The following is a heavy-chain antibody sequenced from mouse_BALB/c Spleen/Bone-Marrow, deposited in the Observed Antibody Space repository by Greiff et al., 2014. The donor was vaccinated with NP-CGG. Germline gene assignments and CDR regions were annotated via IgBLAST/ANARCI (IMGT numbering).Heavy chain of an antibody. CDR1: GFTFSSYA. Sequence: DVMLVESGGGLVKPGGSLKLSCAASGFTFSSYAMSWVRQTPEKRLEWVATISSGGSYTYYPDSVKGRFTISRDNAKNTLYLQMSSLRSEDTAMYYCARLRDGYSPFAYWGQGTLVTVSA. J-gene: IGHJ3*01. CDR2: ISSGGSYT. CDR3: ARLRDGYSPFAY. D-gene: IGHD2-3*01. V-gene: IGHV5-9-1*01.